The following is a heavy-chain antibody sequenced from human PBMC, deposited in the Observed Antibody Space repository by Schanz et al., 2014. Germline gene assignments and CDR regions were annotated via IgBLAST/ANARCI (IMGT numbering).Heavy chain of an antibody. CDR2: INPNSGGT. Sequence: QVQLVQSGSEVKKPGASVKVSCKASGYTFRSYGMSWVRQAPGQGLEWMGRINPNSGGTNFAQKFQGRVTVTRDTSISTAYMELGSLRFDDTAVYYCAREGTIIRGLTGWFDPWGQGTLVTVSS. V-gene: IGHV1-2*06. CDR3: AREGTIIRGLTGWFDP. J-gene: IGHJ5*02. D-gene: IGHD3-10*01. CDR1: GYTFRSYG.